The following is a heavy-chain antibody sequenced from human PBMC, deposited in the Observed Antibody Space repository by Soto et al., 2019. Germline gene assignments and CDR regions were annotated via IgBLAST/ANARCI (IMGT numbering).Heavy chain of an antibody. CDR2: INAGNGNT. CDR3: SRTTVGRFWGDPDDYDI. D-gene: IGHD3-16*01. V-gene: IGHV1-3*01. CDR1: GYTFTSYA. Sequence: QVQLRQSGAEVKKPGASVKDSCKASGYTFTSYAMHWVRQAPGQRLEWMGWINAGNGNTKYSQKVQGRVTNTRDTSASTAYMELCSLRSEDTAVYYCSRTTVGRFWGDPDDYDIWGQGAMVAVS. J-gene: IGHJ3*02.